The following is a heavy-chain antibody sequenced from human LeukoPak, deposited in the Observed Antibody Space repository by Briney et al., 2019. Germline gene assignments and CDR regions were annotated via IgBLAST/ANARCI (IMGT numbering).Heavy chain of an antibody. V-gene: IGHV3-21*01. Sequence: GGSLRLSCAASGFTFSSYSMNWVRQAPGKGLEWVSSISSSSSYIYYADSVKGRFTISRDNAKNSLYLQMNSLRAEDTAVYYCAREPTGPHPLGDTHWYFDLWGRGTLVTVSS. D-gene: IGHD3-16*01. CDR1: GFTFSSYS. CDR3: AREPTGPHPLGDTHWYFDL. CDR2: ISSSSSYI. J-gene: IGHJ2*01.